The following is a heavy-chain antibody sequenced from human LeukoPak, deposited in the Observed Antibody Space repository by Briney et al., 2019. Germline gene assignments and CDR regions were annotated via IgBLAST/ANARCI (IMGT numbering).Heavy chain of an antibody. V-gene: IGHV3-23*01. D-gene: IGHD3-10*01. Sequence: PGGSLRLSCAASGFTFSSYAMSWVRQPPGKGLEWVSAISGSGGSTYYADSVKGRFTISRDNSKNTLYLQMNSLRAEDTAIYYCAKRMEVRGPEDYWGQGTLVTVSS. CDR3: AKRMEVRGPEDY. J-gene: IGHJ4*02. CDR2: ISGSGGST. CDR1: GFTFSSYA.